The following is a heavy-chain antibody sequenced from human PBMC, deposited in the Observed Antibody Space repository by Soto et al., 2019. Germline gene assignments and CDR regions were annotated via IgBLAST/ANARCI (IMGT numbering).Heavy chain of an antibody. Sequence: EVQLVESGGGLVKPGGSLRLSCAASGFTFSSYTMNWVRQAPGKGLDWVSSISSSGSDKYYEDSVKGRFTISRDNAKNSLYLQMNSLRADDTAVYYCANKGGMDVWGQGTTVTVSS. V-gene: IGHV3-21*02. CDR3: ANKGGMDV. CDR1: GFTFSSYT. CDR2: ISSSGSDK. J-gene: IGHJ6*01.